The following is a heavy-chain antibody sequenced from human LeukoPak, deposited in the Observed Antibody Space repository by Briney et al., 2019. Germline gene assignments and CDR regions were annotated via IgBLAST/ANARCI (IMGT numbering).Heavy chain of an antibody. Sequence: PSETLSLTCAVYGGSFSGYYWSWIRQPPGKGLERIGEINHSGSTNYNPSLKSRVTISVDTSKNQFSLKLSSVTAADTAVYYCARTQWLAPRYFQHWGQGTLVTVSS. D-gene: IGHD6-19*01. V-gene: IGHV4-34*01. CDR2: INHSGST. CDR1: GGSFSGYY. J-gene: IGHJ1*01. CDR3: ARTQWLAPRYFQH.